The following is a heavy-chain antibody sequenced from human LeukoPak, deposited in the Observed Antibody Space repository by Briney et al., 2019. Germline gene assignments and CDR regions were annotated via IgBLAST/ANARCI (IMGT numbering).Heavy chain of an antibody. CDR2: ISWNSGSI. Sequence: QAGGSLRLSCAASGFTFDDYAMHWVRQAPGKGLEWVSGISWNSGSIGYADSVKGRFTISRDNAKNSLYLQMNSLRAEDTAVYYCAKDRSRYDILTGHLNWYFDLWGRGTLVTVSS. D-gene: IGHD3-9*01. J-gene: IGHJ2*01. V-gene: IGHV3-9*01. CDR1: GFTFDDYA. CDR3: AKDRSRYDILTGHLNWYFDL.